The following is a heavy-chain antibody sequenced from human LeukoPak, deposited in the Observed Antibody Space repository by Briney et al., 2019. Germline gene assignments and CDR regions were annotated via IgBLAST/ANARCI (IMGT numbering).Heavy chain of an antibody. J-gene: IGHJ4*02. CDR3: ARGVGGGRSDFDF. D-gene: IGHD6-19*01. CDR2: IIYGGDT. Sequence: SGTLSLTCAVYGGSFSGHYWSWIRQSPGKGLEWIGEIIYGGDTTYNPSLKSRVTVSADKSKNQFFLRLTSVTAADTAVYYCARGVGGGRSDFDFWGQGTLVTVSS. CDR1: GGSFSGHY. V-gene: IGHV4-34*01.